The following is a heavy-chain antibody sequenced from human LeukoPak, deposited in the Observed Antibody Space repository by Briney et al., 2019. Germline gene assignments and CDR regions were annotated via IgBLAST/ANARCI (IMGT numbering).Heavy chain of an antibody. D-gene: IGHD3-10*01. Sequence: SETLSLTCTVSGGSISSYYWSWIRQPPGKGLEWIGYIYYSGSTNYNPSLKSRVTISVDTSKNQFSLKLSSVTAADTAVYYCARHLVNYYGSGSYLPFDYWGQGTLVTVSS. CDR3: ARHLVNYYGSGSYLPFDY. V-gene: IGHV4-59*08. J-gene: IGHJ4*02. CDR1: GGSISSYY. CDR2: IYYSGST.